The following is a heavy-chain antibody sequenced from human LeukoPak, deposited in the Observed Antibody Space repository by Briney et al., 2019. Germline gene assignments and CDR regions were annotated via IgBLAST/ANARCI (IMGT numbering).Heavy chain of an antibody. D-gene: IGHD3-22*01. CDR3: ARGGRGGYYYSYYYYMDV. CDR2: INHSGST. Sequence: SETLSLTCAVYGGSFSGYYWSWIRQPPGKGLEWIGEINHSGSTNYNPSLKSRVTISVDTSKNQFSLKLSSVTAADTAVYYCARGGRGGYYYSYYYYMDVWGKGTTVTVSS. CDR1: GGSFSGYY. V-gene: IGHV4-34*01. J-gene: IGHJ6*03.